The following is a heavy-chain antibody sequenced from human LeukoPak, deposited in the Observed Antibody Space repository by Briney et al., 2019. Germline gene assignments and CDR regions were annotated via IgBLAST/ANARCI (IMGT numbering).Heavy chain of an antibody. J-gene: IGHJ4*02. V-gene: IGHV1-2*02. CDR2: INPTSDVT. Sequence: ASVKVSCKASGYTFIYYYIHWVRQPPGQGLEWMGSINPTSDVTNYAQNFQGRVTMTRDTFIRTAYMELSRLTSDDTAVYYCARGRSFGALGVYWGQGTLLTASS. D-gene: IGHD3-10*01. CDR1: GYTFIYYY. CDR3: ARGRSFGALGVY.